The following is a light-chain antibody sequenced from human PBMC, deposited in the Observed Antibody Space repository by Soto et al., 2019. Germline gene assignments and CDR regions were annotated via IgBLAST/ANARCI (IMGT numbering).Light chain of an antibody. CDR3: SSYTTSSTVI. Sequence: QSVLTQPASVSGSPGQSITISCTGTSSDVGAYDYVSWYQQHPGTAPKLMIYDVNNRPSGISNRFSGSKSGNTASLTISGLQAEDEADYYCSSYTTSSTVIFGGGTKLTVL. CDR2: DVN. V-gene: IGLV2-14*01. CDR1: SSDVGAYDY. J-gene: IGLJ2*01.